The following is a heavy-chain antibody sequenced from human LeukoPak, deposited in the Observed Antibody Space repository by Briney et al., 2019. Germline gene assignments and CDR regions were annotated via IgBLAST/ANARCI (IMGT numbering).Heavy chain of an antibody. CDR3: AKDLGFSSSWYYFDY. CDR1: GITFSSYA. J-gene: IGHJ4*02. Sequence: GGSLRLSCVASGITFSSYAMSWVRQAPGKGLEWVSGISGNGGSTYYADSVKGRSTISRDNSKNTLYLQMNSLRAEDTAVYYRAKDLGFSSSWYYFDYWGQGTLVTVSS. D-gene: IGHD6-13*01. CDR2: ISGNGGST. V-gene: IGHV3-23*01.